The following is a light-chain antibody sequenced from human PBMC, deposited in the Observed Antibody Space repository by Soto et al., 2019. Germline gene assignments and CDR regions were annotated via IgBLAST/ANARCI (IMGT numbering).Light chain of an antibody. CDR3: QQRINWPLT. J-gene: IGKJ4*01. Sequence: EIVLTQSPATLSLSPGERATLSCRASQSVSSYLAWYQQKPGQAPRLLIYAASNMDTGIPARFSGSGSGTDFTLTISSLEPEDFALYYCQQRINWPLTFGGGTKVEIK. CDR1: QSVSSY. CDR2: AAS. V-gene: IGKV3-11*01.